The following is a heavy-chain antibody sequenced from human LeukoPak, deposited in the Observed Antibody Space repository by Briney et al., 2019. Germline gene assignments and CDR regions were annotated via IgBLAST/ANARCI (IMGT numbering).Heavy chain of an antibody. D-gene: IGHD2-15*01. Sequence: GGSLRLSCAASGLTFSSYAMSWVRQAPGKGLEWVSAISGSGGSTYYADSVKGRFTISRDNSKNTLYLQMNSLRAEDTAVYYCAKAVIRDIVVVAIDYWGQGTLVTVSS. J-gene: IGHJ4*02. CDR3: AKAVIRDIVVVAIDY. CDR1: GLTFSSYA. V-gene: IGHV3-23*01. CDR2: ISGSGGST.